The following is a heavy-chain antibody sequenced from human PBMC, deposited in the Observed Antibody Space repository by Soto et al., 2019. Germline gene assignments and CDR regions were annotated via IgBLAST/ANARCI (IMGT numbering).Heavy chain of an antibody. V-gene: IGHV3-11*06. J-gene: IGHJ4*02. CDR2: SSNSGTFS. CDR1: GFTFSDYY. D-gene: IGHD1-1*01. CDR3: ARSVDNYNRLAY. Sequence: QVQLVESGGGLVKPGGSLRLSCEGSGFTFSDYYISWIRQAPGKGLEWISYSSNSGTFSRYADSVKGRFSISRDNTKNLLYLQMNSLRAEDTAVYYCARSVDNYNRLAYWGQGTPVTVSS.